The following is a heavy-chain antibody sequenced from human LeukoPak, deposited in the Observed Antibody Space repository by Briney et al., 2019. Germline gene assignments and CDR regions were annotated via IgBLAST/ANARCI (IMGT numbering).Heavy chain of an antibody. CDR2: IYTSGST. Sequence: SETLSLTCTVSGGSISSYYWSWIRRPAGKGLEWIGRIYTSGSTNYNPSLKSRVTMSVDTSKNQFSLKLSSVTAADTAVYYCARDTVVKDAFDIWGQGTMVTVSS. CDR3: ARDTVVKDAFDI. CDR1: GGSISSYY. J-gene: IGHJ3*02. D-gene: IGHD4-23*01. V-gene: IGHV4-4*07.